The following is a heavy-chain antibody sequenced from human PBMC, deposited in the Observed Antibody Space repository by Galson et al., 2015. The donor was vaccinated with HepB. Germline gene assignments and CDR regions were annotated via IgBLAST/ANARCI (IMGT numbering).Heavy chain of an antibody. J-gene: IGHJ4*02. CDR2: INPNRAGT. V-gene: IGHV1-2*06. Sequence: SVKVSCKASGYTFTGNYMHWVRQAPGQGLEWMGRINPNRAGTNFAQKFQGRVTLTRDTSTRTAYMELSGLTSDDTAVYFCARADTSGWLDYWGQGTLVTVSS. D-gene: IGHD6-19*01. CDR1: GYTFTGNY. CDR3: ARADTSGWLDY.